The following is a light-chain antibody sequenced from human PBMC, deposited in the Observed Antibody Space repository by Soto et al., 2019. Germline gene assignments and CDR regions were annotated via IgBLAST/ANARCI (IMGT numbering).Light chain of an antibody. CDR3: QQYNSYWT. Sequence: DIQMTQSHSTLSASVGDRVTITSRASQSISSWLAWYQQKPGKAPKLLIYDASSLESGVPSRFSGSGSGTEFSLTISSLQPDDFATYYCQQYNSYWTFGQGTKVEIK. CDR1: QSISSW. J-gene: IGKJ1*01. V-gene: IGKV1-5*01. CDR2: DAS.